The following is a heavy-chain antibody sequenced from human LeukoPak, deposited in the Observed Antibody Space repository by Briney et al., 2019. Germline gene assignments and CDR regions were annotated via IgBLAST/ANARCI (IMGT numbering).Heavy chain of an antibody. Sequence: GGSLRLSCAASGFTLSNAWMSWVRQAPGKGLEWVGRIKSKSDGGTADYAAHVKGRFTISRNDSKNTLYLQMNSPKTEDTALYYCNADQGWKYEGDPGGQGTLVTVSS. CDR3: NADQGWKYEGDP. V-gene: IGHV3-15*01. CDR2: IKSKSDGGTA. CDR1: GFTLSNAW. D-gene: IGHD1-7*01. J-gene: IGHJ5*02.